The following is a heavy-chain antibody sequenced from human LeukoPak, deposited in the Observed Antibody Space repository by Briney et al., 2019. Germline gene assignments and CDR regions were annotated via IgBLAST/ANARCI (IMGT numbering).Heavy chain of an antibody. CDR3: ARALPEASHTSFDY. D-gene: IGHD2-2*01. CDR2: VYTDDST. J-gene: IGHJ4*02. CDR1: AFTVSSNF. Sequence: GGSLRLSCASSAFTVSSNFMGWVRQAPGKALEWVSIVYTDDSTYYADSVKGRFTISRDNSKNTVYLHMNSLRADDTAVYFCARALPEASHTSFDYWGQGTLVTVSS. V-gene: IGHV3-66*01.